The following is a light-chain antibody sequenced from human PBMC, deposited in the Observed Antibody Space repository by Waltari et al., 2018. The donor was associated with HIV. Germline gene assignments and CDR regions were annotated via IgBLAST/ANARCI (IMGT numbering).Light chain of an antibody. CDR1: QSIRSSH. J-gene: IGKJ1*01. Sequence: ESILTQSPGTLSLSPGERATLSCRASQSIRSSHLAWYQQKPGQAPRLLIYGASSRATGIPDRFSGSGSGTDFILTISGLETEDFAVYYCQQYDGSRWTFGQGTKVEIK. V-gene: IGKV3-20*01. CDR2: GAS. CDR3: QQYDGSRWT.